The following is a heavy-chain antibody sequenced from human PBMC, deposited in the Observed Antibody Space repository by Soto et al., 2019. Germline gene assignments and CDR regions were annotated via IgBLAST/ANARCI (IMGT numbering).Heavy chain of an antibody. CDR1: GFSLSTSGMC. CDR2: IDWDDDK. D-gene: IGHD6-13*01. CDR3: ARILVGKQQPYQDYYYYYMDV. V-gene: IGHV2-70*11. Sequence: SCPTLVNPTQTLTLTCTFSGFSLSTSGMCVSWIRQPPGKALEWLARIDWDDDKYYSTSLKTRLTISKDTSKNQVVLTMTNMDPVDTATYYCARILVGKQQPYQDYYYYYMDVWGKGTTVTVSS. J-gene: IGHJ6*03.